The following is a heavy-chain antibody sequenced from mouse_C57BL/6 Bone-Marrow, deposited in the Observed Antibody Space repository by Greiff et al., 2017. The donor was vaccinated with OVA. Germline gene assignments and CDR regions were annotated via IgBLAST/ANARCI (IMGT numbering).Heavy chain of an antibody. CDR3: ARSVGGLLLRTWFAY. J-gene: IGHJ3*01. CDR1: GYTFTSYW. D-gene: IGHD2-3*01. Sequence: QVQLQQSGAELVKPGASVKLSCKASGYTFTSYWMHWVKQRPGQGLEWIGMIHPNSGSTNYNEKFKSKATLTVDKSSSTAYMTLSSLTSEDSAVYYCARSVGGLLLRTWFAYWGQGTLVTVSA. V-gene: IGHV1-64*01. CDR2: IHPNSGST.